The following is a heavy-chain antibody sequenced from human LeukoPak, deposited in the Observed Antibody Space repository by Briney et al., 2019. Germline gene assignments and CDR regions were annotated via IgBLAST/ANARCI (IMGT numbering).Heavy chain of an antibody. Sequence: QTGGSLRLSCEVSGFTFSNYGMHWVRQAPGKGLEWVAFIRSDAGQKSYGDSVKGRFTISRDNDKNSLLLQMNSLRAEDTALYYCARGYSRAAFDIWGQGTVVAVSS. J-gene: IGHJ3*02. CDR2: IRSDAGQK. CDR3: ARGYSRAAFDI. CDR1: GFTFSNYG. V-gene: IGHV3-30*02. D-gene: IGHD2-15*01.